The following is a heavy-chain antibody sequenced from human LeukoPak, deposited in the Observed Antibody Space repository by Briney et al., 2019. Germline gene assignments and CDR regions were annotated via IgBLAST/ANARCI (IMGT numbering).Heavy chain of an antibody. CDR3: ARGTYYYGSGSLFSFDY. Sequence: AASVKASCKASGYTFTSYDINWVRQATGQGLEWMGWMNPNSGNTGYAQKFQGRVTMTRNTSISTAYMELSSLRSEDTAVYYCARGTYYYGSGSLFSFDYWGQGTLVTVSS. J-gene: IGHJ4*02. V-gene: IGHV1-8*01. CDR1: GYTFTSYD. CDR2: MNPNSGNT. D-gene: IGHD3-10*01.